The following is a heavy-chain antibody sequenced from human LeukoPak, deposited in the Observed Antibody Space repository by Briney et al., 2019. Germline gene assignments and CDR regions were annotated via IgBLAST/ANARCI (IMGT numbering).Heavy chain of an antibody. CDR3: ARDLVITGTVDY. Sequence: ASVKVSCKASGYTFNSYAISWVRQAPGQGLEGMGWISTYNGNTHYAQKLQGRVTMTTDTSTNTAYMELRSLRSDDTAVYYCARDLVITGTVDYWGQGTLVTVSS. D-gene: IGHD1-1*01. J-gene: IGHJ4*02. V-gene: IGHV1-18*01. CDR2: ISTYNGNT. CDR1: GYTFNSYA.